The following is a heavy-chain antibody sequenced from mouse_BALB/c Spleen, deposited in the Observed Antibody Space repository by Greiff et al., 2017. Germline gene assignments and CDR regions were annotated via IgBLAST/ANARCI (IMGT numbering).Heavy chain of an antibody. Sequence: EVHLVESGPGLVKPSQSLSLTCTVTGYSITSDYAWNWIRQFPGNKLEWMGYISYSGSTSYNPSLKSRISITRDTSKNQFFLQLNSVTTEDTATYYCARSSYFDVWGAGTTVTVSS. CDR2: ISYSGST. CDR1: GYSITSDYA. CDR3: ARSSYFDV. J-gene: IGHJ1*01. D-gene: IGHD1-3*01. V-gene: IGHV3-2*02.